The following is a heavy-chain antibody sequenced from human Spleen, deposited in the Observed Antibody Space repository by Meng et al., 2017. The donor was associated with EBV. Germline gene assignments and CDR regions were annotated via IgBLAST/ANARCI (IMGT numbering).Heavy chain of an antibody. Sequence: QVQLQQWGAGLLKPSETLSLTGAVYGGSFSGYYWSWIRQPPGKGLEWIGEINHSGSTNYNPSPKSRVTISVDTSKNQFSLKLSSVTAADTAVYYCAIRPGIAAAQDPWGQGTLVTVSS. V-gene: IGHV4-34*01. D-gene: IGHD6-13*01. CDR1: GGSFSGYY. CDR3: AIRPGIAAAQDP. J-gene: IGHJ5*02. CDR2: INHSGST.